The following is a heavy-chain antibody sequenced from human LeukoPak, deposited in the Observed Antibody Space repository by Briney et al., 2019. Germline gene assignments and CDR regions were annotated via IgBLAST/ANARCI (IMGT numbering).Heavy chain of an antibody. CDR3: ARDAQSGAHSDFDY. J-gene: IGHJ4*02. CDR2: QTANRDAK. D-gene: IGHD1-26*01. V-gene: IGHV3-30*04. CDR1: GFTVTRYA. Sequence: GGSLRLSCAASGFTVTRYAIHWVRQAPGAGLEWVAIQTANRDAKFHADSVKGRFTLSRDDSQNTVFLQMNSLRAEDTALYYCARDAQSGAHSDFDYWGQGTLVTVSS.